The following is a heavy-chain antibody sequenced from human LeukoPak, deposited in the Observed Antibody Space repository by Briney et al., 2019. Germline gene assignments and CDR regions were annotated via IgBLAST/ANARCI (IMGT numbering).Heavy chain of an antibody. J-gene: IGHJ4*02. Sequence: SVKVSCKASGGTFSSYANSWVRQAPGQGLEWMGGIIPIFGTANYAQKFQGRVTITADESTSTAYMELSSLRSEDTAVYYCARDFKGYSYGYDYWGQGTLVTVSS. CDR3: ARDFKGYSYGYDY. V-gene: IGHV1-69*13. CDR1: GGTFSSYA. CDR2: IIPIFGTA. D-gene: IGHD5-18*01.